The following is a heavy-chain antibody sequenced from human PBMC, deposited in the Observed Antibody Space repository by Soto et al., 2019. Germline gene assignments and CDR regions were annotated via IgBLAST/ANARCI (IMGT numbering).Heavy chain of an antibody. V-gene: IGHV1-69*13. Sequence: WASVKVSCKASGDTFSGYAISWVRQAPGKGLEWMGKIIPTFGRTNYAQKFQGRLTISADDSTSTAYMELSSLVSEDTAVYYCARDPLSSFAMDVWGQGTTVTVSS. D-gene: IGHD3-10*02. J-gene: IGHJ6*02. CDR1: GDTFSGYA. CDR2: IIPTFGRT. CDR3: ARDPLSSFAMDV.